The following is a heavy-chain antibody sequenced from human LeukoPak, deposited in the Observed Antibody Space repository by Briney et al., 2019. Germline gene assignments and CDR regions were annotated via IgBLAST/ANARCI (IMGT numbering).Heavy chain of an antibody. D-gene: IGHD3-3*01. CDR1: GFTFSNYG. V-gene: IGHV3-48*01. J-gene: IGHJ2*01. CDR3: AKESGYFYWYFDL. Sequence: GGSLRLSCVVSGFTFSNYGMNWVRQAPGKGLEWISHISSSSSSIYYADSVKGRFTISRDNSKNTLYLQMNSLRAEDTAVYYCAKESGYFYWYFDLWGRGTLVTVSS. CDR2: ISSSSSSI.